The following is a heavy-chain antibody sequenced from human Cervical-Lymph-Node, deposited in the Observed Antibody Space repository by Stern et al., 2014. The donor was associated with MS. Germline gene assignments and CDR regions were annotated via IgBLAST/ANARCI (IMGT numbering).Heavy chain of an antibody. J-gene: IGHJ6*02. CDR1: GGSISSGSYY. CDR3: ARDHLQGYV. Sequence: QLQLQESGPGLVKPSQTLSLTCTVSGGSISSGSYYWSWIRQPAGKGLEWIGRIYTSGSTNYNPSLKSRVTISVDTAKNQFSLKLSSVTAADTAVYYCARDHLQGYVWGQGTTVTVSS. CDR2: IYTSGST. V-gene: IGHV4-61*02.